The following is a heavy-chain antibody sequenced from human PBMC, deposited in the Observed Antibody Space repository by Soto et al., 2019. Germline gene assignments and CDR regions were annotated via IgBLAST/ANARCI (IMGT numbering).Heavy chain of an antibody. CDR1: GGSXXXGGYY. CDR3: ARVYGSGSNFDY. Sequence: QVXLXESGPGLVKXSQXLSXTCXVXGGSXXXGGYYWSWIRQHPGKGLEWIGYIYYSGSTYYNPSLKSRVTISVDTSKNQFSLKLSSVTAADTAVYYCARVYGSGSNFDYWGQGTLVTVSS. D-gene: IGHD3-10*01. V-gene: IGHV4-31*03. CDR2: IYYSGST. J-gene: IGHJ4*02.